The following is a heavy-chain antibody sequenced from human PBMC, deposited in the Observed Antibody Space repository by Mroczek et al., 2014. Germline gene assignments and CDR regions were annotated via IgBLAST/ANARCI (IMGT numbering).Heavy chain of an antibody. Sequence: QVQLVQSGPGLVKPSQTLSLTCTVSGGSISSGSYYWSWIRQPAGKGLEWIGRIYTSGSTNYNPSLKSRVTISVDTSKNQFSLKLSSVTAADTAVYYCARQVVVVPTGAYLANWFDPWGQGTLVTVSS. V-gene: IGHV4-61*02. CDR3: ARQVVVVPTGAYLANWFDP. CDR2: IYTSGST. D-gene: IGHD2-2*01. J-gene: IGHJ5*02. CDR1: GGSISSGSYY.